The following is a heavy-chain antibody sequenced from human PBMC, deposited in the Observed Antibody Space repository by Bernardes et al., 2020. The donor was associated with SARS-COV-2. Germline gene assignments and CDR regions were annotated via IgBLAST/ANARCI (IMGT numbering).Heavy chain of an antibody. CDR1: GGSVLSVSTF. CDR2: MSHSGTT. J-gene: IGHJ4*02. CDR3: ASDRRGTYLDY. Sequence: SETLSLTCSVSGGSVLSVSTFWTWIRQSPGMGLEWIAYMSHSGTTNYNPSLESRVTISMDTSKNQISLRLTSVTAADTAIYYCASDRRGTYLDYWGQGTLVTVSS. V-gene: IGHV4-61*01.